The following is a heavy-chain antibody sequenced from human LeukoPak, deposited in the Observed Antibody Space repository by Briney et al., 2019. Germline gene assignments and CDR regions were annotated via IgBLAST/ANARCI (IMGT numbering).Heavy chain of an antibody. J-gene: IGHJ4*02. CDR1: GYTCTSYD. Sequence: ASVKVSCKASGYTCTSYDINWVRQATGQGLEWRGWMNPNSGNTGYAQKFQGRVTITRNTSISTAYMELSSLRSEDTAVYYCASPIAVTTAFDYWGQGTLVTVSS. V-gene: IGHV1-8*03. CDR3: ASPIAVTTAFDY. D-gene: IGHD4-17*01. CDR2: MNPNSGNT.